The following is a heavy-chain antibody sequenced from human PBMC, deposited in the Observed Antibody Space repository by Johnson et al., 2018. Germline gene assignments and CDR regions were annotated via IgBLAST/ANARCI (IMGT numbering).Heavy chain of an antibody. CDR2: ISSSGSTI. D-gene: IGHD6-13*01. V-gene: IGHV3-11*04. Sequence: QVQLVESGGGLVKPGGSLRLSCAASGFTFSDYYMSWIRQAPGKGLEWVSYISSSGSTIYYADSVKGRFTISRDNAKNSLYLQMKSLRAEDTAVYYWARRSRAAAGTALYYYYYMDVWGKGTTVTVSS. CDR1: GFTFSDYY. J-gene: IGHJ6*03. CDR3: ARRSRAAAGTALYYYYYMDV.